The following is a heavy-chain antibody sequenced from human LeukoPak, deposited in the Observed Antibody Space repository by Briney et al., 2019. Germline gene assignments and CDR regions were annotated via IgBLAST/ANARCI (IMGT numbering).Heavy chain of an antibody. Sequence: PSETLSLTCTVSGGSISSGGYYWSWIRQPPGKGLEWIGEINHSGSTNYNPSLKSRVTISVDTSKNQFSLKLSSVTAADTAVYYCATTTTVTIDYWGQGTLVTVSS. D-gene: IGHD4-17*01. J-gene: IGHJ4*02. CDR2: INHSGST. CDR1: GGSISSGGYY. V-gene: IGHV4-39*07. CDR3: ATTTTVTIDY.